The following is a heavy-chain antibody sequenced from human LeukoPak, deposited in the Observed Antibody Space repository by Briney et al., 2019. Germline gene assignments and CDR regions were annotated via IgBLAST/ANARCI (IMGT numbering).Heavy chain of an antibody. V-gene: IGHV3-23*01. D-gene: IGHD6-19*01. CDR1: GFTFRNYG. Sequence: GGSLRLSCAASGFTFRNYGMHWVRQAPGKGLEWVSAISGSGGSTYYADSVKGRFTISRDNSKNTLYLQMNSLRAEDTAVYYCAKGSGDFYYFDYWGQGTLVTVSS. J-gene: IGHJ4*02. CDR3: AKGSGDFYYFDY. CDR2: ISGSGGST.